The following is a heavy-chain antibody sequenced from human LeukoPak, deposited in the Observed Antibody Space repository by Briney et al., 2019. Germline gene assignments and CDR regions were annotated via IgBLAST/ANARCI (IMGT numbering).Heavy chain of an antibody. Sequence: PGGSLRLSCAASGFTFSDYYMSWIRQAPGKGLEWVGYISPTGSTMFYAGSVKGRFTISRDNADNSLYLQMKSLRVEDTAMYYCVRGGWRIIETGGDSWGQGTLVTVSS. CDR2: ISPTGSTM. CDR1: GFTFSDYY. V-gene: IGHV3-11*04. D-gene: IGHD2-15*01. CDR3: VRGGWRIIETGGDS. J-gene: IGHJ4*02.